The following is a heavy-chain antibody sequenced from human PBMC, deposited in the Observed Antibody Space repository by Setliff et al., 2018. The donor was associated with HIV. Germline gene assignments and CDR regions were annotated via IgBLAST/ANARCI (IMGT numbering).Heavy chain of an antibody. CDR2: INHSGSI. CDR1: GGSFSGHY. V-gene: IGHV4-34*01. Sequence: SETLSLTCAVYGGSFSGHYWSWIRQSPGKGLEWIGEINHSGSIKYNPSLKSRVTISVDTSKNQFSLKLTSVTAADTAVYYCARAPPGIQNDAFDVWGQGTMVTVSS. CDR3: ARAPPGIQNDAFDV. J-gene: IGHJ3*01.